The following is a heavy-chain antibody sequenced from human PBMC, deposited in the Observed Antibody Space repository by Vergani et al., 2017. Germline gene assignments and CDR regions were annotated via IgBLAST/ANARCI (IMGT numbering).Heavy chain of an antibody. CDR3: ARHRGWGLVVVAATPWYYYYGMDV. CDR2: VFHSGST. Sequence: QVQLQESGPGLVKPSETLSLSCIISGGSISTFYWSWIRQPPGKGLEWIGYVFHSGSTNYSPSLKSRVTISLDTSKSQFSLRLTSVTAADTAVYFCARHRGWGLVVVAATPWYYYYGMDVWGQGTTVTVSS. CDR1: GGSISTFY. V-gene: IGHV4-59*08. J-gene: IGHJ6*02. D-gene: IGHD2-15*01.